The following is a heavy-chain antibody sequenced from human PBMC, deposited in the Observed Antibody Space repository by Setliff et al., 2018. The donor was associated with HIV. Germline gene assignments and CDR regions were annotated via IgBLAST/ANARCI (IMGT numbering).Heavy chain of an antibody. CDR2: ISAYTGHT. V-gene: IGHV1-18*01. J-gene: IGHJ5*02. Sequence: ASVKVSCKASGYSFINYGIAWVRQAPGQGLEWMGWISAYTGHTDYASRFPGRVTLTTDTSTSTAYMELRSLSSDDTAVYFCARARLQGIVTAVGPRDNCLDPWGQGTRVTVS. CDR3: ARARLQGIVTAVGPRDNCLDP. D-gene: IGHD2-21*02. CDR1: GYSFINYG.